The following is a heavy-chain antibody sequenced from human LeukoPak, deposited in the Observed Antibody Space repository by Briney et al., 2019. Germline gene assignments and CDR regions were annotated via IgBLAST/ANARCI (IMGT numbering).Heavy chain of an antibody. J-gene: IGHJ4*02. Sequence: GGSLRLSCAVSGFTVITNHMTWVRQAPGKGLEWVSAINDVDTAYYADTVRGRFTIPRDSAKNTLYLQMKSLRADDTAVYYCARDMVHSSGAFDSWGQGTLVTVSS. D-gene: IGHD3-22*01. CDR1: GFTVITNH. CDR3: ARDMVHSSGAFDS. V-gene: IGHV3-53*01. CDR2: INDVDTA.